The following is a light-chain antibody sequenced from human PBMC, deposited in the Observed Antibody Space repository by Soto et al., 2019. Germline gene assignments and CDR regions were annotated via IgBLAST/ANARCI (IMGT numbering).Light chain of an antibody. V-gene: IGLV2-23*01. Sequence: QAVVTQPASVSGSPGQSITISCTGTSGDVGTYDLVSWYQHHPGAAPKLMVYEATRRPSGISNRFSGSKSGNTASLTISGLQAEDEAAYYCCSFAGSNSWVFGGGTQLTVL. CDR1: SGDVGTYDL. CDR2: EAT. CDR3: CSFAGSNSWV. J-gene: IGLJ3*02.